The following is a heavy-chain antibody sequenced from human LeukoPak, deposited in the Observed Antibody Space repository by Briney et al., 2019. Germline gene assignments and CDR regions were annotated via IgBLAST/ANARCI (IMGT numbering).Heavy chain of an antibody. CDR2: INRSGST. CDR1: GGSFSGYY. V-gene: IGHV4-34*01. D-gene: IGHD2-2*01. CDR3: ARGLRRYCSSTSCPYYFDY. Sequence: SETLSLTCAVYGGSFSGYYWSWIRQPPGRGLEWIGEINRSGSTNYNPSLKSRVTISVDTSKNQFSLKLSSVTAADTAVYYCARGLRRYCSSTSCPYYFDYWGQGTLVTVSS. J-gene: IGHJ4*02.